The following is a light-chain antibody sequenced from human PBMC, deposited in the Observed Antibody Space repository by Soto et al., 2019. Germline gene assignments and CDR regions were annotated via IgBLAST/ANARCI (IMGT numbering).Light chain of an antibody. V-gene: IGKV3-20*01. CDR2: GAS. CDR1: QSVSNNY. CDR3: QQSGSSPLT. J-gene: IGKJ4*01. Sequence: EIVLTQSPGTLSLSPGERATLSCRASQSVSNNYLAWYQQKPGQAPRLLIYGASNRATGIPDRFSGSGSATDFTLTISRLEPEDFAVYFCQQSGSSPLTFGGGTKVVIK.